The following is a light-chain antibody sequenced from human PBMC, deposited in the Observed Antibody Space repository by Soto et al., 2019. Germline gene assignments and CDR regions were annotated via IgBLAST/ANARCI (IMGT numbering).Light chain of an antibody. J-gene: IGKJ1*01. CDR3: QQYTGYSRT. V-gene: IGKV1-5*01. Sequence: DIQMTQSPSTLSGSVGDRVTITCRASQTISSWLAWYQQKPGKAPKLLIYDASTLESGAPSRFSGSGSGTELTLTINSLQPDDFASYYCQQYTGYSRTFGQGTKVDIK. CDR2: DAS. CDR1: QTISSW.